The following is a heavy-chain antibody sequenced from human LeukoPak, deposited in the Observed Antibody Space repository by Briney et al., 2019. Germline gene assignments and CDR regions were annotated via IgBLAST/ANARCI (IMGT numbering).Heavy chain of an antibody. V-gene: IGHV1-69*04. D-gene: IGHD1-26*01. CDR3: ARGVIRFPVGATLDYFDY. J-gene: IGHJ4*02. CDR2: IIPILGIA. Sequence: SAKVSCKASGYTFTSYGISWVRQAPGQGLEWMGRIIPILGIANYAQKFQGRVTITADKSTSTAYMELSSLRSEDTAVYYCARGVIRFPVGATLDYFDYWGQGTLVTVSS. CDR1: GYTFTSYG.